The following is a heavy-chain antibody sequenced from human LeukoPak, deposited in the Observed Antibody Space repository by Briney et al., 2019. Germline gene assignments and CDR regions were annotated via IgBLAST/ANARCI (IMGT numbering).Heavy chain of an antibody. J-gene: IGHJ4*02. CDR3: VRNLAVAGTCFDS. CDR1: GFTFRNYW. V-gene: IGHV3-7*03. CDR2: IKQDGSDR. Sequence: PGGSVRLSCAASGFTFRNYWMSWVRQVPGTGLEWVANIKQDGSDRNYVTSVRGRFTISRDNAESSLYLQMNSLRAEDTAVYYCVRNLAVAGTCFDSWGQGALVTVSS. D-gene: IGHD6-19*01.